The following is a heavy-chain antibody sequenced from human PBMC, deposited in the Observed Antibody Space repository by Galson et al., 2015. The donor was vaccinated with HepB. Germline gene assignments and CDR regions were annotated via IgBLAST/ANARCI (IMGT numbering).Heavy chain of an antibody. CDR1: GFTFSDYY. CDR3: ATQYYDFWSGYWHPGNYFDY. D-gene: IGHD3-3*01. Sequence: SLRLSCAASGFTFSDYYMSWIRQAPGKGLEWVSYISSSGSTIYYADSVKGRFTISRDNAKNSLYLQMNSLRAEDTAVYYCATQYYDFWSGYWHPGNYFDYWGQGTLDTVSS. J-gene: IGHJ4*02. V-gene: IGHV3-11*01. CDR2: ISSSGSTI.